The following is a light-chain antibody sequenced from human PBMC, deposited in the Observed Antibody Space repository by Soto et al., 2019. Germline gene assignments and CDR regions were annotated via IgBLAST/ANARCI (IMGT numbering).Light chain of an antibody. CDR1: SSDVGTYNS. V-gene: IGLV2-14*01. CDR2: DVD. CDR3: SSYTRSRTVL. J-gene: IGLJ2*01. Sequence: QSVLTQPASVSGSPGQSITISCTGTSSDVGTYNSVSWYQQHPGKAPKLMIYDVDIRPSGVSNRFSGSKSGNTASLTISGLQAEDEADYYCSSYTRSRTVLFGRGTKLTVL.